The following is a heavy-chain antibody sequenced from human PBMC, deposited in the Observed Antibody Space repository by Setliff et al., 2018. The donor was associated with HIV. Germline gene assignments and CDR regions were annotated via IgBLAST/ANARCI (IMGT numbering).Heavy chain of an antibody. V-gene: IGHV1-3*01. CDR1: GYTFTSYA. D-gene: IGHD3-22*01. CDR2: INAGNGNT. J-gene: IGHJ3*02. CDR3: ARDSDYYDSSGYYHDAFDM. Sequence: WASVKVSCKASGYTFTSYAMHWVRQAPGQRLEWMGWINAGNGNTKYSQKFQGRVTITRDTSASTAYMELSSLRSEDTAVYYCARDSDYYDSSGYYHDAFDMWGQGTMVTVSS.